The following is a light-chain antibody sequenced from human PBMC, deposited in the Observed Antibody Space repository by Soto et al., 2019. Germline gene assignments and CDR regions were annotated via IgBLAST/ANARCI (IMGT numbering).Light chain of an antibody. Sequence: QSALTQPRSVSGSPGQSVTISCTGTSSDVGGYNYVSWYQQHPGKVPKLMIYDVSKRPSGVPDRFSGSKSGNTASLTISGLQAEDEADHYCCSYAGSYTYVFGTGTKVTVL. CDR2: DVS. CDR3: CSYAGSYTYV. J-gene: IGLJ1*01. V-gene: IGLV2-11*01. CDR1: SSDVGGYNY.